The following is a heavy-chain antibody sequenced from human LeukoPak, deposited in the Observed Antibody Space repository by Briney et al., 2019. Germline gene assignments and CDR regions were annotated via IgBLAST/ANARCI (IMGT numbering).Heavy chain of an antibody. J-gene: IGHJ4*02. D-gene: IGHD3-22*01. CDR3: ARDSKARNYYDSSGGPYYFDY. V-gene: IGHV1-46*01. Sequence: ASVKVSCKASGYTFTSYYMHWVRQAPGQGLEWMGIINPSGGSTSYAQKFQGRVTMTRDTSTSTVYMELNSLRSEDTAVYYCARDSKARNYYDSSGGPYYFDYWGQGTLVTVSS. CDR2: INPSGGST. CDR1: GYTFTSYY.